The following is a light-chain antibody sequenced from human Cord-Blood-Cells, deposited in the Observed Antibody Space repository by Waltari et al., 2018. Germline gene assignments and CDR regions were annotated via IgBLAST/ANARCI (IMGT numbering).Light chain of an antibody. CDR1: SRDVGGYNY. J-gene: IGLJ3*02. V-gene: IGLV2-14*01. Sequence: QSALTHPASVSGSPGQSITISCPGTSRDVGGYNYVPWYQQHPGKAPKLMLYEVSNRPSGVSNRFSGSKSGNTASLTISGLQAEDEADYYCSSYTSSSTLVFGGGTKLTVL. CDR3: SSYTSSSTLV. CDR2: EVS.